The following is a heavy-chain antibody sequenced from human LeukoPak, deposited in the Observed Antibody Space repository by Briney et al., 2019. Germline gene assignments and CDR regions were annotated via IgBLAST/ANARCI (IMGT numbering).Heavy chain of an antibody. D-gene: IGHD3-10*01. CDR1: GFTFSSYG. CDR3: ARDQWFYASGSYGAPLYYYYGMDV. Sequence: GGSLRLSCAASGFTFSSYGMHWVRQAPGKGLEWVAVIWYDGSNKYYADSVEGRFTISRDNSKNALDLQMNSLRAEDTAVYYCARDQWFYASGSYGAPLYYYYGMDVWGKGTTVTVST. J-gene: IGHJ6*04. V-gene: IGHV3-33*01. CDR2: IWYDGSNK.